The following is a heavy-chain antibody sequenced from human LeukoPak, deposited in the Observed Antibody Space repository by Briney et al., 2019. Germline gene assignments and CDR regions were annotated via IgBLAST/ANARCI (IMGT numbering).Heavy chain of an antibody. V-gene: IGHV3-23*01. J-gene: IGHJ4*02. CDR2: ISGSGAGT. D-gene: IGHD4-17*01. CDR3: AKENPYGDYFRDFDY. CDR1: EFTFSTYE. Sequence: QPGGSLRLSCAASEFTFSTYEMHWVRQAPGKGLEWVSGISGSGAGTYYADSVKGRFTISRDNSKNTLYLQMNSLRAEDTAVYYCAKENPYGDYFRDFDYWGQGTLLTVSS.